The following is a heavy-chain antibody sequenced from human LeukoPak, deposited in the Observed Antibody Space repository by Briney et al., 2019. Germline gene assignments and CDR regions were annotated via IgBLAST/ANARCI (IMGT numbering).Heavy chain of an antibody. CDR1: GFTFSSYA. Sequence: QPGRSLRLSCAASGFTFSSYAMHWVRQAPGKGLEWVAVISYDGGNKYYADSVKGRFTISRDNSKNTLYLQMNSLRAEDTAVYYCARGGGSGSYYADYWGQGTLVTVPS. CDR2: ISYDGGNK. V-gene: IGHV3-30*04. CDR3: ARGGGSGSYYADY. D-gene: IGHD1-26*01. J-gene: IGHJ4*02.